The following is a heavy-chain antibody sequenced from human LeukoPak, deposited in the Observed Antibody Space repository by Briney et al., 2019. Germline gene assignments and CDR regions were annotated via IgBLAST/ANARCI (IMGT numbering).Heavy chain of an antibody. CDR2: IKQDGSER. V-gene: IGHV3-7*03. D-gene: IGHD3-10*01. J-gene: IGHJ5*02. Sequence: GGSLRLSCAASGFTFSSYGMHWVRQAPGKGLEWVANIKQDGSERYYVDSVKGRFTISRDNAKNSLYLQMNSLRAEDTAVYYCARGFGRPWGQGTLVTVSS. CDR3: ARGFGRP. CDR1: GFTFSSYG.